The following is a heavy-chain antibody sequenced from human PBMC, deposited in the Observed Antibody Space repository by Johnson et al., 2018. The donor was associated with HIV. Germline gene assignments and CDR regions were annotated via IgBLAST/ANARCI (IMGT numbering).Heavy chain of an antibody. CDR3: VGPDPRLVPPSGAFDI. D-gene: IGHD6-6*01. V-gene: IGHV3-11*04. CDR1: GFTFSDYY. J-gene: IGHJ3*02. Sequence: QVQLVESGGGLVKPGGSLRLSCAASGFTFSDYYMSWIRQAPGKGLEWVSYISSSGSTIYYADSVKGRFTISRDNAKNSLYLQMNSLRAEDTAVYYCVGPDPRLVPPSGAFDIWGQGTMVTVSS. CDR2: ISSSGSTI.